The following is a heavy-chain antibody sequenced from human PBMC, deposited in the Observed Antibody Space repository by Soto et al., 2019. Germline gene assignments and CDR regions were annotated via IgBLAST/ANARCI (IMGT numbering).Heavy chain of an antibody. J-gene: IGHJ4*02. CDR1: GYTFTDYY. CDR2: INPSSGTA. CDR3: ARGYSSSGVFDY. V-gene: IGHV1-2*04. D-gene: IGHD6-6*01. Sequence: QVQLVQSGAEVKNPGASVKVSCKTSGYTFTDYYLHWVRQAPGQGLEWMGWINPSSGTAHSAQKFQCWVTMTRDTSMSTASMELTRLTSDDSAVYYCARGYSSSGVFDYWGQGTLVTVSS.